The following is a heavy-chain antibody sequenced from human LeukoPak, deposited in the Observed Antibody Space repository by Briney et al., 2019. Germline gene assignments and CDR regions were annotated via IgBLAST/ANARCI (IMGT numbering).Heavy chain of an antibody. Sequence: GGSLRLSCGASGFTFSSFEMHWVRQAPGKGLEWVSYISGSDNTIYYADSVKGRFTISRDNAQNSLYLQMNSLRAEDTALYYCAREGHYYFDYWGQGTLVTVSS. V-gene: IGHV3-48*03. J-gene: IGHJ4*02. CDR3: AREGHYYFDY. CDR2: ISGSDNTI. CDR1: GFTFSSFE.